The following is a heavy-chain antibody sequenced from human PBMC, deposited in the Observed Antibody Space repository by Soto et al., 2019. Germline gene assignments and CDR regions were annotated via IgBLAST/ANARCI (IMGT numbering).Heavy chain of an antibody. CDR2: VSYDGNHK. CDR1: GFTFRSFG. D-gene: IGHD6-13*01. V-gene: IGHV3-30*18. CDR3: AKDVGQQLVLNYGMDV. J-gene: IGHJ6*02. Sequence: QVQLVESGGGVIQPGTSLSLSCASSGFTFRSFGMYWVRQAPGKGLEWVAVVSYDGNHKYYEDSVKGRFTVSRDNAKNMLYLQMNSLRGEDTAVYYCAKDVGQQLVLNYGMDVWGQGTTVSVSS.